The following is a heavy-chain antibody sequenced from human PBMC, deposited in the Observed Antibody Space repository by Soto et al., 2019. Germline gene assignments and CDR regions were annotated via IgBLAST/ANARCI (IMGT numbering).Heavy chain of an antibody. Sequence: GGSLRLSCSASGFTFSSYAMHWVRQAPGKGLEYVSAISSNGGSTYYADSVKGRFTISRDNSKNTLYLQMSSLRAEDTAVYYCVKASFGYWFDPWGQGTLVTVSS. J-gene: IGHJ5*02. CDR1: GFTFSSYA. D-gene: IGHD3-10*01. CDR3: VKASFGYWFDP. CDR2: ISSNGGST. V-gene: IGHV3-64D*08.